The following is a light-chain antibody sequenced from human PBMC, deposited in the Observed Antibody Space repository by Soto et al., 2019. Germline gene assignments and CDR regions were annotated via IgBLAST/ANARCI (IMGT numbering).Light chain of an antibody. J-gene: IGKJ4*01. Sequence: DIQMTQSPSTLSASVGDRVTITCRASQSISTWLAWYQQKPGKAPKLLIYKASNLEDGVPSRFSGSGSGTEFTITISSLQTDDFATYYCQQYNTYPLTFGGGTTVEI. CDR3: QQYNTYPLT. CDR2: KAS. CDR1: QSISTW. V-gene: IGKV1-5*03.